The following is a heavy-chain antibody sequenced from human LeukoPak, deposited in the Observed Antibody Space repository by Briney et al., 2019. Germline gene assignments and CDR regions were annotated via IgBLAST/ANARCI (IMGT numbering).Heavy chain of an antibody. CDR2: INPNSGGT. D-gene: IGHD2-2*01. CDR3: ARSRGYFAYQYYFDY. Sequence: ASVKVSCTASGYTFTGYYMHWVRQAPGQGLEWMGWINPNSGGTNYAQKFQGWVTMTRDTSISTAYMELSRLRSDDTAVYYCARSRGYFAYQYYFDYWGREPWSPSPQ. CDR1: GYTFTGYY. J-gene: IGHJ4*02. V-gene: IGHV1-2*04.